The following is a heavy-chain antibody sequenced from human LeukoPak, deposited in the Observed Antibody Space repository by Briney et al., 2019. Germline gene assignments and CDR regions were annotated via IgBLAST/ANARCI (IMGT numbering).Heavy chain of an antibody. CDR2: IYYSGST. D-gene: IGHD5-18*01. CDR1: GGSISSGGYY. V-gene: IGHV4-31*03. Sequence: SETLSLTCTVSGGSISSGGYYWSWIRQHPGKGLEWIGYIYYSGSTYYNPSLKSRATISVDTSKNQFSLKLSSVTAADTAVYYCAREGESLVEMVTTYYFDYWGQGTLVTVSP. J-gene: IGHJ4*02. CDR3: AREGESLVEMVTTYYFDY.